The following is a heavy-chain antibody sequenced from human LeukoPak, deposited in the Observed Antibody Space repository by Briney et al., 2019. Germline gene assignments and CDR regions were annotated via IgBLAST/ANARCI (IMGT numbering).Heavy chain of an antibody. Sequence: ASVKVPCKASGYTFTSYDISWVRQATGQGLEWMGWMNPNSGNTGYAQKFQGRVTMTRNTSISTAYMELSSLRSEDTAVYYCARPYCSSTSCLDFDPWGQGTLVTVSS. D-gene: IGHD2-2*01. J-gene: IGHJ5*02. CDR1: GYTFTSYD. CDR2: MNPNSGNT. CDR3: ARPYCSSTSCLDFDP. V-gene: IGHV1-8*01.